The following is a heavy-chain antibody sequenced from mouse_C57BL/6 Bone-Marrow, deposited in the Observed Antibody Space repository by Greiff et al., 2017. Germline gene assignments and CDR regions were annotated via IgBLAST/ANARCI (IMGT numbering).Heavy chain of an antibody. CDR1: GYTFTSYW. CDR2: IYPGSGST. V-gene: IGHV1-55*01. D-gene: IGHD1-1*01. J-gene: IGHJ3*01. Sequence: QVQLQQPGAELVKPGASVKMSCKASGYTFTSYWITWVKQRPGQGLEWIGDIYPGSGSTNYNEKFKSKATLTVDTSSSTAHMQLSSLTSEDSAVYYCARGSTTVVEAYWGQGTLVTVSA. CDR3: ARGSTTVVEAY.